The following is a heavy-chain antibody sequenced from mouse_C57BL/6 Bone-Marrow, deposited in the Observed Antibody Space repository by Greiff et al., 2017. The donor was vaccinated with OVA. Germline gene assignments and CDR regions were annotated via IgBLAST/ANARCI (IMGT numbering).Heavy chain of an antibody. J-gene: IGHJ2*01. CDR3: ASCSFLDY. CDR1: GYTFTSYW. Sequence: VQLQQPGAELVRPGTSVKLSCKASGYTFTSYWMHWVKQRPGQGLEWIGVIDPSDSYTNYNQKFKGKATLTVDTSSSTAYMQLSSLTSEDSAVXYCASCSFLDYWGQGTTLTVSS. V-gene: IGHV1-59*01. CDR2: IDPSDSYT.